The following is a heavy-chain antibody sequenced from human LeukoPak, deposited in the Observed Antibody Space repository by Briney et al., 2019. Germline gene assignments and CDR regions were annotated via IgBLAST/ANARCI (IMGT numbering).Heavy chain of an antibody. V-gene: IGHV4-34*01. Sequence: SETLSLTCTVYGGSFSGRYWSWLRQPPGRGLEWVGEINHSGSTNYNPSLKSRVTISVDTSKNQFSLKLNSVTAADTAVYYCARGSAGATLDYWGQGTLVTVSS. CDR2: INHSGST. D-gene: IGHD1-26*01. J-gene: IGHJ4*02. CDR3: ARGSAGATLDY. CDR1: GGSFSGRY.